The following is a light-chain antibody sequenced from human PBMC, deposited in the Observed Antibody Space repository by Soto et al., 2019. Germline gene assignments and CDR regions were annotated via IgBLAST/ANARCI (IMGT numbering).Light chain of an antibody. J-gene: IGKJ5*01. CDR3: QQYGSSHRIT. CDR1: QSVSSSY. V-gene: IGKV3-20*01. Sequence: EIVLTQSPGTLSLSPGQRSTLSCRGSQSVSSSYLAWYQQKPGQAPRLLIYGASSRATGIPDRFSGSGSATDFTLTISRLEPEDFAAYYCQQYGSSHRITFGQGTRLEI. CDR2: GAS.